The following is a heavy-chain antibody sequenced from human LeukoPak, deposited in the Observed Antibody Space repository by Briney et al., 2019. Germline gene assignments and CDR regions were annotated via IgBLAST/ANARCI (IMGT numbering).Heavy chain of an antibody. D-gene: IGHD2-2*03. J-gene: IGHJ3*02. V-gene: IGHV1-2*02. CDR2: INPNSGGT. Sequence: ASVKVSCKASGYTFTGYYMHWVRQAPGQGLEWMGWINPNSGGTNYAQKFQGRVTMTRDTSISTAYMELSRLRSDDTAVYYCARGGPLLAGYCSSTSCYDDAFDIWGQGTMVTVSS. CDR1: GYTFTGYY. CDR3: ARGGPLLAGYCSSTSCYDDAFDI.